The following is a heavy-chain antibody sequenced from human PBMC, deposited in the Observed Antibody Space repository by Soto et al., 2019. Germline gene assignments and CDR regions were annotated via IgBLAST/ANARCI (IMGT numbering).Heavy chain of an antibody. CDR3: ARDGRGGYYYGSGSYYNPPYYYYGMDV. D-gene: IGHD3-10*01. V-gene: IGHV4-34*01. J-gene: IGHJ6*02. Sequence: SETLSLTCTVSGGSISGYYWSWIRQPPGKGLEWIGEINHSGSTNYNPSLKSRVTISVDTSKNQFSLKLSSVTAADTAVYYCARDGRGGYYYGSGSYYNPPYYYYGMDVWGQGTTVTAP. CDR1: GGSISGYY. CDR2: INHSGST.